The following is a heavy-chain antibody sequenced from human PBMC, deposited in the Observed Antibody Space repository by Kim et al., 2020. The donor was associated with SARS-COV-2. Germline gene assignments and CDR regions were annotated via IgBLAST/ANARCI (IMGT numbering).Heavy chain of an antibody. CDR2: ISYDGSNK. Sequence: GGSLRLSCAASGFTFSSYAMHWVRQAPGKGLEWVAVISYDGSNKYYVDSVKGRFTISRDNSKNTLYLQMNSPRAEDTAVYYCARGYDYIWGSYRPLDYY. D-gene: IGHD3-16*02. J-gene: IGHJ6*01. V-gene: IGHV3-30*04. CDR3: ARGYDYIWGSYRPLDYY. CDR1: GFTFSSYA.